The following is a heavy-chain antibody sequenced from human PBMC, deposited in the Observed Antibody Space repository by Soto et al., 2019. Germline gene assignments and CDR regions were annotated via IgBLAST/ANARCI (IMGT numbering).Heavy chain of an antibody. CDR2: LRGDGVTT. CDR3: AKVTGLFDSFDR. CDR1: GFTFSSYG. D-gene: IGHD1-1*01. V-gene: IGHV3-23*01. J-gene: IGHJ3*02. Sequence: WGSLRLSGSASGFTFSSYGMAWFRQAPGKGLEWVSSLRGDGVTTYYADSVKGRFTISRDNSKNTVYLQMNDLRAEETALYYWAKVTGLFDSFDRWCQGKLATVTS.